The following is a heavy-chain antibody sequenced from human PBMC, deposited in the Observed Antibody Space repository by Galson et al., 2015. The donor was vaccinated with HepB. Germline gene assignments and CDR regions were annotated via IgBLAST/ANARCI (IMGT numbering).Heavy chain of an antibody. CDR1: GFTFSSYS. CDR3: AGSQTMKSNWFDP. CDR2: ISSSSSYI. J-gene: IGHJ5*02. D-gene: IGHD3-22*01. Sequence: SLRLSCAASGFTFSSYSMNWVRQAPGKGLEWVSSISSSSSYIYYADSVKGRFTISRDNAKNSLYLQMNSLRAEDTAVYYCAGSQTMKSNWFDPWGQGTLVTVSS. V-gene: IGHV3-21*01.